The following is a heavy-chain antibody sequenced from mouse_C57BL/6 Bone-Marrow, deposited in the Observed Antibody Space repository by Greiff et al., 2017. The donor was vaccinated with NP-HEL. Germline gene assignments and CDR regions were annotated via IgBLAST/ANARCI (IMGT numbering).Heavy chain of an antibody. CDR2: INPNYGTT. CDR3: ARSRRQLRLRPMDY. D-gene: IGHD3-2*02. CDR1: GYSFTDYN. Sequence: VQLQQSGPELVKPGASVKISCKASGYSFTDYNMNWVKQSNGKSLEWIGVINPNYGTTSYNQKFKGKATLTVDQSSSTAYMQLNSLTSEYSAVYYCARSRRQLRLRPMDYWGQGTSVTVSS. V-gene: IGHV1-39*01. J-gene: IGHJ4*01.